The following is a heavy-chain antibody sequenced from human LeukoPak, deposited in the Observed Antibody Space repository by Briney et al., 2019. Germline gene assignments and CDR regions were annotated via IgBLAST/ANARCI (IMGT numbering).Heavy chain of an antibody. Sequence: ASVKVSCKASGGTFSSYAISWVRQAPGQGLEWMGWISAYNGNTNYAQKLQGRVTMTTDTSTSTAYMELRSLRSDDTAVYYYARGGGTMVRGVIIKGYFDYWGQGTLVTVSS. CDR3: ARGGGTMVRGVIIKGYFDY. D-gene: IGHD3-10*01. V-gene: IGHV1-18*01. CDR2: ISAYNGNT. CDR1: GGTFSSYA. J-gene: IGHJ4*02.